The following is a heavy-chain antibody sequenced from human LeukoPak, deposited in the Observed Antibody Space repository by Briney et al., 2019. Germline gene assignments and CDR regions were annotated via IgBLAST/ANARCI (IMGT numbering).Heavy chain of an antibody. J-gene: IGHJ4*02. Sequence: GGSLRLSCAASGFTFSSYRMNWVRQAPGKGLEWVSSISSSSGYIYYADSVKGRFTISRDSAKNSLYLQMNSLRAEDMAVYYCARDRGDGYNDFDYWGQGTLVTVSS. D-gene: IGHD5-24*01. CDR1: GFTFSSYR. CDR3: ARDRGDGYNDFDY. CDR2: ISSSSGYI. V-gene: IGHV3-21*01.